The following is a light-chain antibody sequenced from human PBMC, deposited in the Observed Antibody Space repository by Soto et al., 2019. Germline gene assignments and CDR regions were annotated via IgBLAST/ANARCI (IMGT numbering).Light chain of an antibody. V-gene: IGLV2-14*01. CDR3: SSYTSSNVV. CDR2: EVS. Sequence: QSALTQPASVSGAPGQSITISCTGTTSDVGGYNYVSWYQHHPGKPPKLMIYEVSNRPSGVSNRFSGSKSGNTASLTISGLQAVDEAEYFCSSYTSSNVVFGGGTKVPVL. CDR1: TSDVGGYNY. J-gene: IGLJ2*01.